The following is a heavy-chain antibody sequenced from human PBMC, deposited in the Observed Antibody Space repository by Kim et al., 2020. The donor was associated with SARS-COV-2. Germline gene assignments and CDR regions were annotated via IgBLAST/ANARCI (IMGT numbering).Heavy chain of an antibody. D-gene: IGHD3-3*01. CDR3: ARDSEWLDY. Sequence: SEKYYVDSVKGRFTISRDNAKNSLYLQMNSLRAEDTAVYYCARDSEWLDYWGQGTLVTVSS. CDR2: SEK. V-gene: IGHV3-7*01. J-gene: IGHJ4*02.